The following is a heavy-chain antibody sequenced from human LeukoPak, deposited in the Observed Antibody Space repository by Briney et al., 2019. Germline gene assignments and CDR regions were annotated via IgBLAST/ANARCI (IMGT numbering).Heavy chain of an antibody. J-gene: IGHJ4*02. CDR3: ARGTVDTAMVPFDY. CDR2: ISAYNGNT. D-gene: IGHD5-18*01. V-gene: IGHV1-18*01. CDR1: GYTFTSYG. Sequence: ASVKVSCTASGYTFTSYGISWARQAPGQGLEWMGWISAYNGNTNYAQKLQGRVTMTTDTSTSTAYMELRSLRSDDTAVYYCARGTVDTAMVPFDYWGQGTLVTVSS.